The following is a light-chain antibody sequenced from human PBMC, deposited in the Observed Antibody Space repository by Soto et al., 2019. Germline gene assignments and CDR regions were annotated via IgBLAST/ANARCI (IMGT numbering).Light chain of an antibody. CDR2: GAS. V-gene: IGKV3-20*01. J-gene: IGKJ3*01. CDR1: QSVSSSY. Sequence: EIVLTQSPGTLSLSPGERATLSCRASQSVSSSYLAWYQQKPGQAPRLLIYGASSRATGIPDRFSGSGSGTYFTLTISRLEPEDFAVCYCQQYGSSPRFTFGPGTKVDIK. CDR3: QQYGSSPRFT.